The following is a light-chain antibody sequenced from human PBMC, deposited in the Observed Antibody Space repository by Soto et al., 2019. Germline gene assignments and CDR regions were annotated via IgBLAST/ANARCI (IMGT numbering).Light chain of an antibody. CDR2: EDN. CDR3: CTYVDSRTLV. V-gene: IGLV2-23*01. Sequence: QSALTQPASVSGSPGQSITISCTGTSSDVGRYNLVSWYQQHPGKAPKVMIFEDNKRPSGFSNRFSGSKSGNTASLTISGLEAEEEADYYCCTYVDSRTLVFGGGTQLTVL. CDR1: SSDVGRYNL. J-gene: IGLJ2*01.